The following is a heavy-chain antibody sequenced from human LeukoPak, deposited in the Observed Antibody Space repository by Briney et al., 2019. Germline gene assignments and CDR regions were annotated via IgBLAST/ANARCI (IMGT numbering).Heavy chain of an antibody. CDR3: AKDPPLPGSYLNWFDP. V-gene: IGHV3-23*01. CDR1: GFTFSIYG. Sequence: PGGSLRLSCAASGFTFSIYGMSWVRHAPGKGLEWVSSISCSGGSTYYADSVNGRFTISRHNSKNTLYLQMNSLRAEDRAVYYCAKDPPLPGSYLNWFDPWGGGTLVSVSS. J-gene: IGHJ5*02. CDR2: ISCSGGST. D-gene: IGHD3-10*01.